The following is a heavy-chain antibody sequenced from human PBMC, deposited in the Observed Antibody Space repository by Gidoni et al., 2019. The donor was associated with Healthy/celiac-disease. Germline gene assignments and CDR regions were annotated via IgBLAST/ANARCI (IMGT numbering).Heavy chain of an antibody. CDR3: ARGQSVVAWFDP. D-gene: IGHD2-15*01. J-gene: IGHJ5*02. CDR1: GGSISRGGYY. CDR2: IYYSGST. V-gene: IGHV4-31*03. Sequence: QVQLQESGPGLVKPSQTLSLTCTVSGGSISRGGYYWSWIRQHPGKGLEWIGYIYYSGSTYYNPSLKSRVTISVDTSKNQFSLKLSSVTAADTAVYYCARGQSVVAWFDPWGQGTLVTVSS.